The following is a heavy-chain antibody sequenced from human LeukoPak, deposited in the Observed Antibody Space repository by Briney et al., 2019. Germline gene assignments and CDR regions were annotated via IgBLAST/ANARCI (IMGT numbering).Heavy chain of an antibody. CDR1: GFTFSSYA. D-gene: IGHD3-3*01. J-gene: IGHJ4*02. CDR2: ISGSGGST. Sequence: GGSLRLSCAASGFTFSSYAMSWVRQAPGKGLEWVSAISGSGGSTYYADSVKGRFTISRDTSKSTLYLQMNSLRAEDTAVYYCASQNVLRFLEWLLFDYWGQGTLVTVSS. CDR3: ASQNVLRFLEWLLFDY. V-gene: IGHV3-23*01.